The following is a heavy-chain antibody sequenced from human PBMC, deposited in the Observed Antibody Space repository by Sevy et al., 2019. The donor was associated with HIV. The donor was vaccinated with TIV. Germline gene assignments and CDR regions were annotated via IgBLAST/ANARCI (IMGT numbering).Heavy chain of an antibody. CDR2: ISYDGTSN. J-gene: IGHJ4*02. Sequence: GGSLRLSCAVSGFTFKTSGMHWVRQAPGKGLEWVAVISYDGTSNHYADSVKGRFTISRDNSKNTLYLQMNSLRPDDTGLYFCAKAGAMVVSASPNYFDYWGQGTLVTVSS. CDR3: AKAGAMVVSASPNYFDY. D-gene: IGHD2-21*01. V-gene: IGHV3-30*18. CDR1: GFTFKTSG.